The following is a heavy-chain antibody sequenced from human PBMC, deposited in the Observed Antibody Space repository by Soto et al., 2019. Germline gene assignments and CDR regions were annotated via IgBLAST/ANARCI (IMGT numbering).Heavy chain of an antibody. CDR2: INQDVSER. D-gene: IGHD3-3*01. CDR3: TTEEWYYFPS. V-gene: IGHV3-7*03. CDR1: GFTFSVQW. J-gene: IGHJ4*02. Sequence: GGSLRLSCAASGFTFSVQWMSWVRQAPGKGLEWVATINQDVSERYYVDSVKGRFSISRDNAKNSLYLQMNSLRAEDTAVYYCTTEEWYYFPSWGQGTLVTVPS.